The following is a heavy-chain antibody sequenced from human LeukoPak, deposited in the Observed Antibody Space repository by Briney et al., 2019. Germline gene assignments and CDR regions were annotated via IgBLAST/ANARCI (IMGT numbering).Heavy chain of an antibody. J-gene: IGHJ5*02. D-gene: IGHD3-10*01. V-gene: IGHV1-58*01. Sequence: GASVKVSCKASGFTFTSSAVQWVRQARGQRLEWIGWIVVGSGNTNYAQKFQERVTITRDMSTSTAYMELSSLRSEDTAVYYCAKGHDSGSLYNWFDLWGQGTLVTVSS. CDR3: AKGHDSGSLYNWFDL. CDR2: IVVGSGNT. CDR1: GFTFTSSA.